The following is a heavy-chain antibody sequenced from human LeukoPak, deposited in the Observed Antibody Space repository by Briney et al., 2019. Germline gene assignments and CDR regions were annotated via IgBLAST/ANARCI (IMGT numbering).Heavy chain of an antibody. CDR2: IYYSGST. J-gene: IGHJ4*02. Sequence: SETLSLTCTVSGGSISSYYCSWIRQPPGKGLEWIGYIYYSGSTNYNPSLKSRVTISVDTSRNQFSLKLSSVTAADTAVYYCARDRSSGSFDYWGQGTLVTVSS. CDR3: ARDRSSGSFDY. D-gene: IGHD6-13*01. CDR1: GGSISSYY. V-gene: IGHV4-59*01.